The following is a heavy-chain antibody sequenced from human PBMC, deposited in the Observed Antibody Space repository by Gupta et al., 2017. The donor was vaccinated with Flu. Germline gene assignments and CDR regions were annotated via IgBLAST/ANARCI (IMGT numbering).Heavy chain of an antibody. J-gene: IGHJ3*02. CDR3: AREPHDAHAFDI. V-gene: IGHV3-33*01. Sequence: QVQLVESGGGVVQPGRSLRLSCAASGFTFSRYGMHWVRQAPGKGLEWVAVIWYDGSNKYYADSVKGRFTISRDNSKNTLYLQMNSLRAEDTAVYYCAREPHDAHAFDIWGQGTMVTVSS. CDR2: IWYDGSNK. CDR1: GFTFSRYG.